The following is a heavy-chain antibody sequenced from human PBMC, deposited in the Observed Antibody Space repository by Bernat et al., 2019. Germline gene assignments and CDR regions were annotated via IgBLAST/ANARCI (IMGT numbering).Heavy chain of an antibody. CDR3: ARDRVAVAGLYNWFDP. CDR2: IKSKTDGGTT. D-gene: IGHD6-19*01. V-gene: IGHV3-15*07. CDR1: GFTFSNAW. J-gene: IGHJ5*02. Sequence: EVQLVESGGGLVKPGGSLRLSCAASGFTFSNAWMNWVRQAPGKGLEWVGRIKSKTDGGTTDYAAPVKGRFTISRDDSKNTLYLQMNSLRAEDTAVYYCARDRVAVAGLYNWFDPWGQGTLVTVSS.